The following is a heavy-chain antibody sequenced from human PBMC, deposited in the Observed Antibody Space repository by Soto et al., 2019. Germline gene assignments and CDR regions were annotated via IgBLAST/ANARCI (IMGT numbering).Heavy chain of an antibody. CDR3: ARDRNYYDSSGYYSLDY. J-gene: IGHJ4*02. CDR2: IYYSGST. CDR1: GGSISSGDYY. Sequence: QVQLQESGPGLVKPSQTLSLTCTVSGGSISSGDYYWSWIRQPPGKGLEWIGYIYYSGSTYYNPSLKSRVTRSVDTSKNQFSLKLSSVTAADTAVYYCARDRNYYDSSGYYSLDYWGQGTLVTVSS. V-gene: IGHV4-30-4*01. D-gene: IGHD3-22*01.